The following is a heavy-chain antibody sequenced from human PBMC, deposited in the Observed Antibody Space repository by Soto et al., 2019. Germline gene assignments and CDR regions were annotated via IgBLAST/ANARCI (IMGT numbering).Heavy chain of an antibody. CDR3: VQARFGAFDY. CDR2: VSYDGSSK. CDR1: GFTFSAYA. V-gene: IGHV3-30*04. D-gene: IGHD3-10*01. Sequence: QSGGSLRLSCVVSGFTFSAYAMHWVRQAPGKGLEWVAIVSYDGSSKYYADSVKGRFTISRDNSNNTLYLKMNSLRAEDTAVYYCVQARFGAFDYWGQGAQVTVSS. J-gene: IGHJ4*02.